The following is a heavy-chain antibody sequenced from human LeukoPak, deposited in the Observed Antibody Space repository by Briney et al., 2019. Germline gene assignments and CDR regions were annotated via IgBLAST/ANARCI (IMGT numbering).Heavy chain of an antibody. CDR3: ATWYYDILTGYYSLRYFDY. CDR2: ISYDGSNK. J-gene: IGHJ4*02. Sequence: GGSLRLSCAASGFTFSSYGMHWVRQAPGKGLEWVAVISYDGSNKYYADSVKGRFTISRDNSKNTLYLQMNSLRAEDTAVYYCATWYYDILTGYYSLRYFDYWGQGTLVTVSS. V-gene: IGHV3-30*03. D-gene: IGHD3-9*01. CDR1: GFTFSSYG.